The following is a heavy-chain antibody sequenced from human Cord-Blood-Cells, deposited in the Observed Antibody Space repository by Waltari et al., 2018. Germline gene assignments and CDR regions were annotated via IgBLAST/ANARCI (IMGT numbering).Heavy chain of an antibody. Sequence: QVQLQQWGAGLLKPSETLSLTCAVYVGSFSGYYWIWLRQPPGKGLEWIGEINHSGSTNYNPSLKSRVTISVDTSKNQFSLKLSSVTAADTAVYYCARGRDYGEGAFDIWGQGTMVTDSS. J-gene: IGHJ3*02. V-gene: IGHV4-34*01. CDR3: ARGRDYGEGAFDI. D-gene: IGHD4-17*01. CDR2: INHSGST. CDR1: VGSFSGYY.